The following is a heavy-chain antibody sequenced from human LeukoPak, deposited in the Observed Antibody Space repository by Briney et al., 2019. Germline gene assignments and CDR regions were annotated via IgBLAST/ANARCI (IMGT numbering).Heavy chain of an antibody. CDR1: GGSFSGYY. CDR2: INHSGST. J-gene: IGHJ4*02. D-gene: IGHD7-27*01. CDR3: ARGFGWGGLDY. Sequence: SETLSLTCAVYGGSFSGYYWSWIRQPPGKGLEWIGEINHSGSTNYNPSLKSRVTISVDMSKNQFSLKLSSVTAADTAVYYCARGFGWGGLDYWGQGTLVTVSS. V-gene: IGHV4-34*01.